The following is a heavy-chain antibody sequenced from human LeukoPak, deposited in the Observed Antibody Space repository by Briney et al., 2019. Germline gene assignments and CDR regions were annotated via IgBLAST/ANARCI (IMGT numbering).Heavy chain of an antibody. CDR3: ATGGTYSYGDTTYHTFDY. D-gene: IGHD3-10*01. CDR2: FDPEDGET. J-gene: IGHJ4*02. CDR1: GYTLTEVS. Sequence: ASVKVSCKVSGYTLTEVSIRWVRQTPGEGLEWMGGFDPEDGETIYAQKFQGRVYMTEDTSTDTANMELSSLRSEDTAVYYCATGGTYSYGDTTYHTFDYWGQGTLLTVSS. V-gene: IGHV1-24*01.